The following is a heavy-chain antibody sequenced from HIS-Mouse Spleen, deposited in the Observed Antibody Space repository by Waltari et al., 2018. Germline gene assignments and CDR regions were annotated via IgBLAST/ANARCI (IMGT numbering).Heavy chain of an antibody. Sequence: EVQLVESGEGLVQPGGSLRLSCASSGFTFSSYSMTWVRHAPGKGLDWVSYISRSSSTIYYADSVKGRFTISRDNAKNSLYLQMNSLRAEDTAVYYCARDLGEGYSNYYFDYWGQGTLVTVSS. V-gene: IGHV3-48*01. J-gene: IGHJ4*02. CDR2: ISRSSSTI. CDR3: ARDLGEGYSNYYFDY. D-gene: IGHD4-4*01. CDR1: GFTFSSYS.